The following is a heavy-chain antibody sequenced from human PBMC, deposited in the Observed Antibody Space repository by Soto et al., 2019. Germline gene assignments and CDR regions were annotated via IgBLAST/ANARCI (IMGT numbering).Heavy chain of an antibody. CDR1: GASVSSSTYY. CDR3: FNGRYGSFDY. J-gene: IGHJ4*02. Sequence: QLQLQESGPGLVKPWETLSLTCTVSGASVSSSTYYWGWVRQPPGKGLEWIGSVDRTGGTYYCPSLTSLVAISGGPSTNHLFLNLECLTAADTAVDFCFNGRYGSFDYWCQGTLVTVSS. CDR2: VDRTGGT. D-gene: IGHD3-10*01. V-gene: IGHV4-39*02.